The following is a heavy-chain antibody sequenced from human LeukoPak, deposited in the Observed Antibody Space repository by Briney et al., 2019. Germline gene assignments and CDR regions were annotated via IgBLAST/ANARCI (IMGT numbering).Heavy chain of an antibody. CDR3: ARDPNGVATIGDAFDI. CDR1: GYTFTGYY. CDR2: INPNSGGT. J-gene: IGHJ3*02. Sequence: ASVKVSCKASGYTFTGYYMHWVRQAPGQGLEWMGWINPNSGGTNYAQKFQGRVTMTRDTSTSTAYMELGRLRSDDTAVYYCARDPNGVATIGDAFDIWGQGTMVTVSS. D-gene: IGHD5-12*01. V-gene: IGHV1-2*02.